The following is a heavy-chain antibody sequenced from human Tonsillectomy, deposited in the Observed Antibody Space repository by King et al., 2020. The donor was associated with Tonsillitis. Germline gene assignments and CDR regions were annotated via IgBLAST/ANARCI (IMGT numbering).Heavy chain of an antibody. Sequence: QLQESGPGLVKPSETLSLICTVSGGAITSYYWSWIRQPPGKELEWIGHNYYSGTTNYNPSLKSRVTISVDTSKKQFSLNLSSMTPADTAVYYFARIPHTNGYLWAFDVWGRGTMVTVSS. D-gene: IGHD2-8*01. V-gene: IGHV4-59*01. CDR3: ARIPHTNGYLWAFDV. J-gene: IGHJ3*01. CDR2: NYYSGTT. CDR1: GGAITSYY.